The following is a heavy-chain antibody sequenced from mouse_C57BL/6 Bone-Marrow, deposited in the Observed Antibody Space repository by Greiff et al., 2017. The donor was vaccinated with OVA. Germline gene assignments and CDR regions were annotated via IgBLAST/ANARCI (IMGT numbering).Heavy chain of an antibody. Sequence: VQVVESGPGLVQPSQSLSITCTVSGFSLTSYGVHWVRQSPGKGLEWLGVIWSGRSTDYNAAFISRLSISKDNSKSQVFFKMHSLQADDTAIYYCARNCWAYDSNYGFAYWGQGTLVTVSA. CDR1: GFSLTSYG. CDR2: IWSGRST. D-gene: IGHD2-5*01. CDR3: ARNCWAYDSNYGFAY. J-gene: IGHJ3*01. V-gene: IGHV2-2*01.